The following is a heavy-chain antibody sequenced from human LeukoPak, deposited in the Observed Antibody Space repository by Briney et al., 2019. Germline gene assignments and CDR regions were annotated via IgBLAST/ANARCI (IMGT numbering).Heavy chain of an antibody. CDR3: ASSHDSSGND. V-gene: IGHV3-7*01. Sequence: GGSLRLSCAASGFTFSDYYMSWIRQAPGKGLEWVGNIRGDGSAKFYGGSVKGRFTISRDNSQNTLYLQMDSLRPEDTAVYYCASSHDSSGNDWGQGTLVTVSS. CDR1: GFTFSDYY. CDR2: IRGDGSAK. D-gene: IGHD3-22*01. J-gene: IGHJ4*02.